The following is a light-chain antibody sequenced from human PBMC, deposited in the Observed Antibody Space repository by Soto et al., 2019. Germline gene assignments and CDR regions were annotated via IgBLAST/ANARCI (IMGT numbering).Light chain of an antibody. CDR3: QQCFWHWT. Sequence: DIQMTQSPSSLSASVGDRVTNTCRASQSISSYLNWYQQKPGKAPKLLIYAASSLQSGVPSRFSGSGSGTEFTLSITSLQPDDFATYYCQQCFWHWTFGQGTKVDIK. CDR1: QSISSY. V-gene: IGKV1-39*01. CDR2: AAS. J-gene: IGKJ1*01.